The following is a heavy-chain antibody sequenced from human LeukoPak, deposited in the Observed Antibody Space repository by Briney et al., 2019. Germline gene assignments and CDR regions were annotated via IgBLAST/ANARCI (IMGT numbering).Heavy chain of an antibody. CDR2: IYPGDSGT. Sequence: GESLKISCKGSGYSFTSYWIGWVRQMPGKGLEWMGIIYPGDSGTRYSPSFQGQVTISADKSISTAYLQWSSLKASDTAMYYCARRMRYCSGGSCLNYFDYWGQGTLVTVSS. D-gene: IGHD2-15*01. CDR1: GYSFTSYW. J-gene: IGHJ4*02. CDR3: ARRMRYCSGGSCLNYFDY. V-gene: IGHV5-51*01.